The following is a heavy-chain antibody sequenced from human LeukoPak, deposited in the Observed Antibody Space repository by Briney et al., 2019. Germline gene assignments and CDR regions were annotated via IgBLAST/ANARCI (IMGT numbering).Heavy chain of an antibody. V-gene: IGHV1-2*02. J-gene: IGHJ4*02. CDR3: ARVAVVVPAAIAPFDY. CDR1: GYTFTGYY. Sequence: ASVKVSCKASGYTFTGYYMHWVRQAPGQGLEWMGWINPNSGGTNYAQKFQGRVTMTRDTSISTAYMELSRLRSDDTAVYYCARVAVVVPAAIAPFDYWGQGTLVTVCS. CDR2: INPNSGGT. D-gene: IGHD2-2*01.